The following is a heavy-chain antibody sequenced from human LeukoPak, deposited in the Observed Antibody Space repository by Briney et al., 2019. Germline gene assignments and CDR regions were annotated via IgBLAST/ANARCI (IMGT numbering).Heavy chain of an antibody. D-gene: IGHD5-24*01. J-gene: IGHJ3*02. CDR3: ARPIRDGYAELDAFDI. V-gene: IGHV1-2*02. CDR1: GYTFTGYY. Sequence: GASVKVSCKASGYTFTGYYMHWVRQAPGQGLEWMGWINPNTDGTNYAQKFQGRVTMTRDTSISTAYMELSRLRSDDTAVYYCARPIRDGYAELDAFDIWGQGTMVTVSS. CDR2: INPNTDGT.